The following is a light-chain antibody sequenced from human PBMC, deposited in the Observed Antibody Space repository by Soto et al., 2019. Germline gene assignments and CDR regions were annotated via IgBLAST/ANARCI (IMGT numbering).Light chain of an antibody. CDR1: QSVSSY. J-gene: IGKJ4*01. V-gene: IGKV3-11*01. CDR2: DAS. Sequence: EIVLTQSPATLSLSPGERATLSCRASQSVSSYLAWYQQKPGQAPRLLIYDASNRATGIPARFSGSGSGTDFTLTISSLEPQDFAVYYCQQRSNWPLTFGVGTKVDSK. CDR3: QQRSNWPLT.